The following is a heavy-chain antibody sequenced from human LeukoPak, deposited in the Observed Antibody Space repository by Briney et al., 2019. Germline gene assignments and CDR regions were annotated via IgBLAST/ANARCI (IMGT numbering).Heavy chain of an antibody. CDR2: IKQDGSEK. CDR1: GFTLSSYW. V-gene: IGHV3-7*01. Sequence: GGSLRLSCAASGFTLSSYWMSWVRQAPGKGLEWVANIKQDGSEKYYVDSVKGRFTISRDNAKNSLYLQMNSLRAEDTAVYYCARVADCSGGSCYSGVVYFDYWGQGTLVTVSS. J-gene: IGHJ4*02. D-gene: IGHD2-15*01. CDR3: ARVADCSGGSCYSGVVYFDY.